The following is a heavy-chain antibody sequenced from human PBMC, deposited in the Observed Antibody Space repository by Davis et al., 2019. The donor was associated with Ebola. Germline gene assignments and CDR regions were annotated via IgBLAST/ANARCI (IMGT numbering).Heavy chain of an antibody. CDR1: GFTFSTYA. CDR2: ISYDGSNK. CDR3: ARDQDFAVVVAQYYYGMDV. D-gene: IGHD2-15*01. Sequence: PGGSLRLSCAASGFTFSTYAMHWVRQAPGKGLEWVAVISYDGSNKYYADSVKGRFTISRDNAKTSLYLQMNSLRDEDTAVYYCARDQDFAVVVAQYYYGMDVWGKGTTVTVSS. V-gene: IGHV3-30-3*01. J-gene: IGHJ6*04.